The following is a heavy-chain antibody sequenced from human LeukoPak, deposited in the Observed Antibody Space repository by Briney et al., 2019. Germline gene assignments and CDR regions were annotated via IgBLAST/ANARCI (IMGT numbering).Heavy chain of an antibody. D-gene: IGHD3-3*01. CDR3: AREGLEEN. CDR2: ISSNGGST. V-gene: IGHV3-64*01. Sequence: GGSLRLSCAASGFTFSSHAMHWVRQAPGKGLEYVSAISSNGGSTYYANSVKGRFTISSDNSKNTLYLQMGSLRAEDMAVYYCAREGLEENWGQGTLVTVSS. J-gene: IGHJ4*02. CDR1: GFTFSSHA.